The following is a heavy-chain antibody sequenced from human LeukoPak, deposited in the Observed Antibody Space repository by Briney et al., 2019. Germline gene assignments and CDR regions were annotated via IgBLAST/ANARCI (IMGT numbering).Heavy chain of an antibody. CDR1: GFTFSSYG. CDR3: VRDWAPASMQAAPFDC. Sequence: PGGSLRLSCAASGFTFSSYGMSWVRQAPGKGLECVSAISGSGSSTYYADSVKGRFTISRDNSKNTLYLQMNSLRLEDTAVYYCVRDWAPASMQAAPFDCWGQGTLVTVSS. J-gene: IGHJ4*02. CDR2: ISGSGSST. D-gene: IGHD2/OR15-2a*01. V-gene: IGHV3-23*01.